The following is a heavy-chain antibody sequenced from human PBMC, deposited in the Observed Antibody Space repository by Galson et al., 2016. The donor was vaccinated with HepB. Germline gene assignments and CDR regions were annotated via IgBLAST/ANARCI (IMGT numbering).Heavy chain of an antibody. V-gene: IGHV3-23*01. CDR1: GFTFSSYA. CDR2: ISGSGGST. J-gene: IGHJ5*01. CDR3: ARDGRGAYSSSDWFDS. D-gene: IGHD3-10*01. Sequence: SLRLSCAASGFTFSSYAMHWVRQAPGKGLEWVSVISGSGGSTDYADSVKGRFTISRDNSKNTVYLQMNSLRAEDTAVYYCARDGRGAYSSSDWFDSWGQGTLVTVSS.